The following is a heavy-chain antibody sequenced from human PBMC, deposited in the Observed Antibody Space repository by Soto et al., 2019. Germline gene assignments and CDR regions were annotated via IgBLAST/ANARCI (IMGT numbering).Heavy chain of an antibody. CDR2: ISGSGGST. D-gene: IGHD3-3*01. CDR1: GFTFSSYA. CDR3: AKGLEWLLLYFDY. V-gene: IGHV3-23*01. J-gene: IGHJ4*02. Sequence: EVQLLESGGGLVQPGGSLRLSCAASGFTFSSYAMSWIRQAPGKGLEWVSAISGSGGSTYYADSVKGRFTISRDNSKNTLYLQMNSLRAEDTAVYYCAKGLEWLLLYFDYWGQGTLVTVSS.